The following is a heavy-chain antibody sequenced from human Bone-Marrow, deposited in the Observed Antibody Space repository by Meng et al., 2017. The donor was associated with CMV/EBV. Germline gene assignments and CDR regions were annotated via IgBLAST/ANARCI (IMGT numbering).Heavy chain of an antibody. D-gene: IGHD3-10*01. CDR1: GFTFSSYS. J-gene: IGHJ4*02. CDR2: ISSSSSYI. CDR3: AKDLLPRSMVRGVYFDY. Sequence: GESLKISCAASGFTFSSYSMNWVRQAPGKGLEWVSPISSSSSYIYYADSVKGRFTISRDNSKNSLYLQMNSLRTEDTALYYCAKDLLPRSMVRGVYFDYWGQGTLVTVS. V-gene: IGHV3-21*04.